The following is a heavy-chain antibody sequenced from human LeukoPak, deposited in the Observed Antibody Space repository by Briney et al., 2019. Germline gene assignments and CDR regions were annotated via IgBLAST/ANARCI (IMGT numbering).Heavy chain of an antibody. CDR1: GYTFTTYA. V-gene: IGHV1-3*01. CDR3: GKSAPSGFDP. Sequence: ASVTVSCTASGYTFTTYAIHWVRQAPGRSLEWMGRINAGNGDAKYSHNFHDRITITRDTSASTVYMELTSLRSEDTAVYYCGKSAPSGFDPWGQGTLVTVSS. J-gene: IGHJ5*02. CDR2: INAGNGDA.